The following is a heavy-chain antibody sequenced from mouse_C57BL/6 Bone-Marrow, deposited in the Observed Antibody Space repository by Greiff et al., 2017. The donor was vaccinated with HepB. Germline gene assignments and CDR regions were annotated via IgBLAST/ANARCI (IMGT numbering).Heavy chain of an antibody. CDR1: GYTFTSYW. CDR2: IDPSDSYT. V-gene: IGHV1-59*01. D-gene: IGHD1-1*01. J-gene: IGHJ2*01. Sequence: QVQLQQPGAELVRPGTSVKLSCKASGYTFTSYWMHWVKQRPGQGLEWIGVIDPSDSYTNYNQKFKGKATLTVDTSSSTAYMQLISLTSEDSAVYYWARKSPYYYGSSDFDYWGQGTTLTVSS. CDR3: ARKSPYYYGSSDFDY.